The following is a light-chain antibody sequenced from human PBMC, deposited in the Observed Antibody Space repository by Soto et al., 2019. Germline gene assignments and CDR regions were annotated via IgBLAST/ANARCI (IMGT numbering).Light chain of an antibody. CDR2: EVN. Sequence: QSALTQPRSVSGSPGQSVTISCTGTSSDVGGYNYVSWYQQHPGKAPKLMIYEVNSRPSGVSNRFSGSKSGNTASLTISGLQAEDEADYYCSSYTSSSTLEVFGTGTKVTVL. J-gene: IGLJ1*01. CDR3: SSYTSSSTLEV. CDR1: SSDVGGYNY. V-gene: IGLV2-14*01.